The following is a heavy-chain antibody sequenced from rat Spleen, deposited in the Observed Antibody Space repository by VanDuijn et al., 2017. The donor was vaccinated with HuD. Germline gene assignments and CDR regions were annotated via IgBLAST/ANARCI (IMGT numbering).Heavy chain of an antibody. J-gene: IGHJ3*01. D-gene: IGHD2-7*01. CDR2: ISPTGGST. Sequence: EVQLVESGGGLVQPGRSLKLSCAASGFTFSNYGMHWIRQAPTKGLEWVASISPTGGSTSYRDSVKGRFTISRDNAKSTLCLHMDSLWSEDTATYYCATAGARISRFAYWGQGTLVTVSS. CDR1: GFTFSNYG. CDR3: ATAGARISRFAY. V-gene: IGHV5-19*01.